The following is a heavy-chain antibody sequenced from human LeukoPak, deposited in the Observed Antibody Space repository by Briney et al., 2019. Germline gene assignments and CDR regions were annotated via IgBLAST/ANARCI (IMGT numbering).Heavy chain of an antibody. Sequence: SETLSLTCAVCGGSFSGYYWSWIRQPPGKGLEWIGEINHSGSTNYNPSLKSRVTVSVDTSKNQFSLKLSSVTAADTAVYYCARDGIQLWLYDAFDIWGQGTMVTVSS. CDR1: GGSFSGYY. CDR2: INHSGST. D-gene: IGHD5-18*01. J-gene: IGHJ3*02. V-gene: IGHV4-34*01. CDR3: ARDGIQLWLYDAFDI.